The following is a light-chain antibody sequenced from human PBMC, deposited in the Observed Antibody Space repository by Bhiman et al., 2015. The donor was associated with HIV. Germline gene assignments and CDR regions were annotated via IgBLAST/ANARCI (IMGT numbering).Light chain of an antibody. CDR3: QSADSSGTYQV. V-gene: IGLV3-21*01. Sequence: SYVVTQPPSVSVAPGKTARLTCGGNNIGTKSVHWYQQKPGQAPVLVIHYDSDRPSGIPERFSGFNSGNTATLTINRVEAGDEADYYCQSADSSGTYQVFGGGTKLTVL. CDR1: NIGTKS. J-gene: IGLJ2*01. CDR2: YDS.